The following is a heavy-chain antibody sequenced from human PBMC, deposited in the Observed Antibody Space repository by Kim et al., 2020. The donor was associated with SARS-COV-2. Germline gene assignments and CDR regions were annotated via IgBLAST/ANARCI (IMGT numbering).Heavy chain of an antibody. Sequence: ASVKVSCKTSGYPFSGFYIHWVRQAPGQGLEWMGWISPNNGATKYAEASQGRVTMTRDTSINTAYMELSRLKSDDTAIYFCARGSDYHGLDVWGRGTTITVFS. CDR2: ISPNNGAT. V-gene: IGHV1-2*02. J-gene: IGHJ6*02. CDR1: GYPFSGFY. CDR3: ARGSDYHGLDV.